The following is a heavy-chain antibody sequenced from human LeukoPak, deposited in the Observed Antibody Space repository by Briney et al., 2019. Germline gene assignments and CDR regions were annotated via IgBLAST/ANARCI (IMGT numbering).Heavy chain of an antibody. CDR2: IRYHGSDK. Sequence: GGSLRLSCAASGFTLSSYWMTWVRQAPGKGLEWVAFIRYHGSDKFYADSVKGRFTISRDNSKNTLYLQMNSLRPEATSVYYCARSPTSWYFDYWGQGTLVTVSS. D-gene: IGHD2-2*01. J-gene: IGHJ4*02. CDR1: GFTLSSYW. V-gene: IGHV3-30*02. CDR3: ARSPTSWYFDY.